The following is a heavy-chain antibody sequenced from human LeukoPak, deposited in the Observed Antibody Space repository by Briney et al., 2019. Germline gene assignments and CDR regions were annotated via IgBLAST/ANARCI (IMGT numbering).Heavy chain of an antibody. CDR1: GVSISSSNSY. V-gene: IGHV4-39*01. Sequence: SETLSLTCTVSGVSISSSNSYWGWIRQPPGKGLEWIGSIYYSGNTYYNASLKSQVSISIDTSKNQFSLRLTSVTAADTAVYFCARQLYVSGSYYAPMDVWGKGTTVTISS. CDR3: ARQLYVSGSYYAPMDV. CDR2: IYYSGNT. D-gene: IGHD3-10*01. J-gene: IGHJ6*03.